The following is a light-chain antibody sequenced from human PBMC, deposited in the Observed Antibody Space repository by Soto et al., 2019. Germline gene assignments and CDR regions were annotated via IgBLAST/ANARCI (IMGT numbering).Light chain of an antibody. CDR1: SSDVGGNKY. V-gene: IGLV2-14*01. J-gene: IGLJ1*01. CDR2: KVS. CDR3: TPSKSESLYV. Sequence: QSVLTQPASVSGSPGQSITISCTGTSSDVGGNKYVSWYQQYPGKVPKLLINKVSNRPSGVSNRFSGSKSGNTASLTISGLLDEEEADYFCTPSKSESLYVFGTGTKVTV.